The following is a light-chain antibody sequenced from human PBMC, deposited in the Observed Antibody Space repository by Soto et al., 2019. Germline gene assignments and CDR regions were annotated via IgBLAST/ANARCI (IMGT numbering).Light chain of an antibody. Sequence: EIVLTQSPGTLSLSPGERAALSCRASQSINARYLAWYQQKPGQAPRLLIYGASSRATGIPDRFSGGGSGTEFTLTISRLEPEDFAVYYCQQYGDTPITFGGGTKVDIK. V-gene: IGKV3-20*01. J-gene: IGKJ4*01. CDR2: GAS. CDR1: QSINARY. CDR3: QQYGDTPIT.